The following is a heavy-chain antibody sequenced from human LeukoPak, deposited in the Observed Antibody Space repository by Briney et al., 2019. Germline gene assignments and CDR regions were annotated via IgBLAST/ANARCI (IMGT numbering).Heavy chain of an antibody. CDR3: ARVQYYNILTGSFQY. D-gene: IGHD3-9*01. J-gene: IGHJ4*02. V-gene: IGHV1-2*02. CDR2: INPDSGDT. CDR1: GYIFTAYY. Sequence: ASVKVSCKASGYIFTAYYLHWVRQAPGQGLEWMGWINPDSGDTKFAQKFQVRVSMTRDTSISTAYMELSGLRSDDTAYYFCARVQYYNILTGSFQYWGQGTLVTVSS.